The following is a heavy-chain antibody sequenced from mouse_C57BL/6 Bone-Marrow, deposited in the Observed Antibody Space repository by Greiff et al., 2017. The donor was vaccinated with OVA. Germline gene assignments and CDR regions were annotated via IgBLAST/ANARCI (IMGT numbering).Heavy chain of an antibody. Sequence: EVQGVESGGGLVQPKGSLKLSCAASGFSFNTYAMNWVRQAPGKGLEWVARIRSKSNNYATYYADSVKDRFTISRDDSESMLYLQMNNLKTEDTAMYYCVRHEVAFDYWGQGTTLTVSS. CDR2: IRSKSNNYAT. V-gene: IGHV10-1*01. CDR1: GFSFNTYA. J-gene: IGHJ2*01. CDR3: VRHEVAFDY. D-gene: IGHD1-1*02.